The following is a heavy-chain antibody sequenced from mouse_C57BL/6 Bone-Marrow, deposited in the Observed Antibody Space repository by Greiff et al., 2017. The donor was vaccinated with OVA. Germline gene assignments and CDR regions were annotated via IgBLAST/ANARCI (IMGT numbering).Heavy chain of an antibody. J-gene: IGHJ2*01. CDR1: GFTFSSYG. V-gene: IGHV5-6*01. D-gene: IGHD2-9*01. CDR3: ARPSYGYDGDYFDY. Sequence: EVQGVESGGDLVKPGGSLKLSCAASGFTFSSYGMSWVRQTPDKRLEWVATISSGGSYTYYPDSVKGRFTISRDNAKNTLYLQMSSLKSEDTAMYYCARPSYGYDGDYFDYWGQGTTLTVSS. CDR2: ISSGGSYT.